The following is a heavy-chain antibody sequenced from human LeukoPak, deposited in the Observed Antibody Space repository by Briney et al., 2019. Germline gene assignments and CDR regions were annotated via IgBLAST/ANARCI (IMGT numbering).Heavy chain of an antibody. D-gene: IGHD2-2*02. J-gene: IGHJ3*02. Sequence: SETLSLTCAVYGGSFSGYYWSWIRQPPGKGLEWIGEINHSGSTNYNPSLKSRVTISVDTSKNQFSLKLSSVTAADTAVYYCARRQFRSYIVVVPAAIWAFDIWGQGTMVTVSS. CDR3: ARRQFRSYIVVVPAAIWAFDI. V-gene: IGHV4-34*01. CDR1: GGSFSGYY. CDR2: INHSGST.